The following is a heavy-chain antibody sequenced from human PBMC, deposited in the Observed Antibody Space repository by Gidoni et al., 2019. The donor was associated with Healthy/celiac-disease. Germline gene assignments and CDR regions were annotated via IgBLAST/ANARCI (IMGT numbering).Heavy chain of an antibody. J-gene: IGHJ4*02. CDR1: GFTFISYW. D-gene: IGHD4-17*01. CDR2: IKQDGSEK. CDR3: ARASDYGDIDY. Sequence: EVQLVESGGGLVQPGGSLRLSCAASGFTFISYWMSWVRQAPWKGLEWVANIKQDGSEKYYFDSVKGRFTISRDNAKNSLYLQMNSLRAEDTAVYYCARASDYGDIDYWGQGTLVTVSS. V-gene: IGHV3-7*01.